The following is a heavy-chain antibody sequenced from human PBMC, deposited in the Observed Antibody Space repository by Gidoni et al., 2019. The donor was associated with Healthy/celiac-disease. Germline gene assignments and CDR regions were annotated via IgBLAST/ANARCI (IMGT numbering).Heavy chain of an antibody. D-gene: IGHD3-22*01. V-gene: IGHV1-18*01. CDR2: ISAYNGNT. CDR3: ARGSPQVIFGDAFDI. Sequence: QVQLVQSGAEVKKPGASVKVSCKASGDTFTSDGISWVRRAPGQGLEWMGWISAYNGNTNYAQKLQGRVTMTTDTSTSTAYMELRSLRSDDTAVYYCARGSPQVIFGDAFDIWGQGTMVTVSS. J-gene: IGHJ3*02. CDR1: GDTFTSDG.